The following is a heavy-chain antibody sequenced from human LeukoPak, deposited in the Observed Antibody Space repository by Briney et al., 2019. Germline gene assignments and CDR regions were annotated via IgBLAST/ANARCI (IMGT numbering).Heavy chain of an antibody. CDR1: GVSISSYY. D-gene: IGHD2-2*02. CDR2: IYYSGGT. CDR3: ARQSGRQTPILY. J-gene: IGHJ4*02. V-gene: IGHV4-59*08. Sequence: SETLSLTCTVSGVSISSYYWSLIRQSPGKGLEWIGYIYYSGGTDYNLSLKSRVTISVATSKNHFSLNPSSVTAADTAVYYCARQSGRQTPILYWGQGTLVTVSS.